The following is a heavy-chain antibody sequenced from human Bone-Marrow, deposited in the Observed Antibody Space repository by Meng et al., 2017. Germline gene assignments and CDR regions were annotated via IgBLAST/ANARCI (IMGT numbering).Heavy chain of an antibody. CDR2: IWYDGSNK. V-gene: IGHV3-33*08. Sequence: SGGDWLKLLAPLLLSCSASRFQCTHSWMSSVRQAPGKGQECVSVIWYDGSNKYYADSVKGRFTISRDNSKNTLYLQMNSLRAEDTAVYYCARDSGGGSYYFDYWGQGTLVTVSS. J-gene: IGHJ4*02. D-gene: IGHD1-26*01. CDR3: ARDSGGGSYYFDY. CDR1: RFQCTHSW.